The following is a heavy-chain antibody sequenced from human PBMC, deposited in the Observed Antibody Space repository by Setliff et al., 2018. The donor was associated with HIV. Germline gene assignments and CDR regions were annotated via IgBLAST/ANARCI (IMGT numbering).Heavy chain of an antibody. J-gene: IGHJ5*02. CDR2: IYPGDSDT. V-gene: IGHV5-51*01. CDR1: GYSFTRYW. CDR3: ATVYSNNWSQSRWFDP. D-gene: IGHD6-13*01. Sequence: GESLKISCQGSGYSFTRYWIGWVRQMPGKRLEWMGIIYPGDSDTTYSPSFQGQVTISADKSISTAYLQWSSLKASDTAMYYCATVYSNNWSQSRWFDPWGQGTLVTVSS.